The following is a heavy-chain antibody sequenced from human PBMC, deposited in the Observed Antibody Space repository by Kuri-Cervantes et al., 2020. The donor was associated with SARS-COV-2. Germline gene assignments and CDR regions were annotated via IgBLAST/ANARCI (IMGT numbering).Heavy chain of an antibody. CDR1: GGTFSSYA. CDR3: ASTSPSYCSSTSCYWYYMDV. Sequence: SVKVSCKASGGTFSSYAISWVRQAPGQGLEWMGGIISILGTANYAQKFQGRVTITTDESTSTAYMELSSLRSEDTAVYYCASTSPSYCSSTSCYWYYMDVWGKGTTVTVSS. CDR2: IISILGTA. D-gene: IGHD2-2*01. V-gene: IGHV1-69*05. J-gene: IGHJ6*03.